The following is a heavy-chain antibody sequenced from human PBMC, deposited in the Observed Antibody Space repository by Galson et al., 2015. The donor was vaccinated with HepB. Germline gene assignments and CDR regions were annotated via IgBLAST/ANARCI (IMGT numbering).Heavy chain of an antibody. Sequence: TLSLTCTVSGDSIDSGSYYGRGGSYYWSWVRQPAGKGLEWIGRIYSSGTTDYNPSPKSRVTISVDTLNNQFSLNLISVTAADTAIYYCARARYYYDSSGYSAWFDPWGQGTLVTVSS. D-gene: IGHD3-22*01. CDR2: IYSSGTT. J-gene: IGHJ5*02. CDR3: ARARYYYDSSGYSAWFDP. CDR1: GDSIDSGSYY. V-gene: IGHV4-61*02.